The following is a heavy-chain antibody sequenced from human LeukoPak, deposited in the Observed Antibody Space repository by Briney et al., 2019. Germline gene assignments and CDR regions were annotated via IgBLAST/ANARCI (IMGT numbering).Heavy chain of an antibody. Sequence: PSETLPLTCTVSGGSISSYYWSWIRQPPGKGLEWIGYIYYSGSTNYNPSLKSRVTISVDTSKNQFSLKLSSVTAADTAVYYCARARSSGKRHNWFDPWGQGTLVTVSS. V-gene: IGHV4-59*01. D-gene: IGHD6-19*01. CDR3: ARARSSGKRHNWFDP. J-gene: IGHJ5*02. CDR2: IYYSGST. CDR1: GGSISSYY.